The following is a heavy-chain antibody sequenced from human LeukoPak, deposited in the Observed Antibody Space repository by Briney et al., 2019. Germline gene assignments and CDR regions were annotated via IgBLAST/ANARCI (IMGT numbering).Heavy chain of an antibody. D-gene: IGHD3-16*02. CDR1: GFTVSSNY. Sequence: PGGSLRLSCAASGFTVSSNYMSWVRQAPGKGLEWVSVIYSGGSTYYADSVKGRFTISRDNSKNTLYLQMNSLRAEGTAVYYCARSSLSLFDYWGQGTLVTVSS. J-gene: IGHJ4*02. V-gene: IGHV3-53*01. CDR3: ARSSLSLFDY. CDR2: IYSGGST.